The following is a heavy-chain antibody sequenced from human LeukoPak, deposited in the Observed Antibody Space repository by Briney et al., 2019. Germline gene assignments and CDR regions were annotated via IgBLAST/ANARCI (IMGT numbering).Heavy chain of an antibody. V-gene: IGHV3-23*01. J-gene: IGHJ6*03. CDR2: ISGSGGAT. CDR1: GFTFSSYA. D-gene: IGHD3-10*01. CDR3: AKPGLLSSGLYYYFYMDV. Sequence: GGSLRLSCAASGFTFSSYAMSWVRQAPGKGLEWVSSISGSGGATHHADSVKGRFTISRDSSKNTLYLQMNSLRAEDTAVYYCAKPGLLSSGLYYYFYMDVWGKGPRSPSP.